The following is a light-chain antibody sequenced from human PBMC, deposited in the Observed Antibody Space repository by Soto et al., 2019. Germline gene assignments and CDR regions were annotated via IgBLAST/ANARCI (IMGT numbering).Light chain of an antibody. J-gene: IGKJ1*01. V-gene: IGKV3-20*01. CDR1: QSVDSY. Sequence: EIVLTQSPASLSLSPGERATLSCRASQSVDSYLVWYQQKPGQAPRLLIFGASNRATGIPDRFSGSGSGTDFTLTISRLGPEDFAVYYCQHYGSSPWTFGQGTKVDIK. CDR2: GAS. CDR3: QHYGSSPWT.